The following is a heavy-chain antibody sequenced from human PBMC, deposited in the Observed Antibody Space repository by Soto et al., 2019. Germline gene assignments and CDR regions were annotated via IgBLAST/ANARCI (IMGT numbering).Heavy chain of an antibody. CDR1: GYSFTSYW. Sequence: PGESLKISCNGSGYSFTSYWIGWVRQMPGKGLEWMEIIYPGDSDTRYSPSFQGQVTISADKSISTAYLQWSSLKASDTAMYYCATPIRHIAAPPGPFDIWGQGTMVTV. D-gene: IGHD6-6*01. CDR2: IYPGDSDT. CDR3: ATPIRHIAAPPGPFDI. V-gene: IGHV5-51*01. J-gene: IGHJ3*02.